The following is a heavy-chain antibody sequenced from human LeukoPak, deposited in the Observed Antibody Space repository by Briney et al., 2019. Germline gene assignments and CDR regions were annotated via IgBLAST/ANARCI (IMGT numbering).Heavy chain of an antibody. V-gene: IGHV4-34*01. CDR2: INHSGST. Sequence: SETLSLTCAVYGGSFSGYYWSWIRQPPGKGLEWIGEINHSGSTNYNPSLKSRVTISVDTSKNQFSLKLSFVTAADTAVHYCARGLRFLVVWGQGTTVTVSS. J-gene: IGHJ6*02. D-gene: IGHD3-3*01. CDR3: ARGLRFLVV. CDR1: GGSFSGYY.